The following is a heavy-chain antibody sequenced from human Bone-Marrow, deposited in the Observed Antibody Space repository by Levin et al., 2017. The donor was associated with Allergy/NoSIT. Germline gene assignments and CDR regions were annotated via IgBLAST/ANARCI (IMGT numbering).Heavy chain of an antibody. V-gene: IGHV4-59*08. CDR2: IYYSGST. CDR1: GGSISSYY. Sequence: SETLSLTCTVSGGSISSYYWSWIRQPPGKGLEWIGYIYYSGSTNYNPSLKSRVTISVDTSKNQFSLKLSSVTAADTAVYYCARHVIWGSGYYGPSNAFDIWGQGTMVTVSS. D-gene: IGHD3-3*01. J-gene: IGHJ3*02. CDR3: ARHVIWGSGYYGPSNAFDI.